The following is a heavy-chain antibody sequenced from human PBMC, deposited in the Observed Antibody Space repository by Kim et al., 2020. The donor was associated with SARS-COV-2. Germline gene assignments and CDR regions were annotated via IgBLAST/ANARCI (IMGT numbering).Heavy chain of an antibody. Sequence: SETLSLTCTVSGGSISSYYWSWIRQPPGKGLEWIGYIYYSGSTNYNPSLKSRVTISVDTSKNQFSLKLSSVTAADTAVYYCARGMGMAAAAWGQGTLVTV. CDR2: IYYSGST. CDR1: GGSISSYY. J-gene: IGHJ5*02. D-gene: IGHD6-13*01. V-gene: IGHV4-59*01. CDR3: ARGMGMAAAA.